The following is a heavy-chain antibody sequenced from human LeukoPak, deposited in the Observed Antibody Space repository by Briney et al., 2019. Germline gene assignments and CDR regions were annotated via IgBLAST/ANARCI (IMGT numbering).Heavy chain of an antibody. CDR2: IGSSGGTV. J-gene: IGHJ4*02. D-gene: IGHD5-18*01. V-gene: IGHV3-11*04. CDR3: ARGVRGYSYGSRFDY. CDR1: GFTFNDYY. Sequence: GGSLRLSCAASGFTFNDYYMSWIRQAPGEGLEWVSYIGSSGGTVYYADSVKGRFTISRDNAKNSLYLQMNSLRDEDTAVYYCARGVRGYSYGSRFDYWGQGTLVTVSS.